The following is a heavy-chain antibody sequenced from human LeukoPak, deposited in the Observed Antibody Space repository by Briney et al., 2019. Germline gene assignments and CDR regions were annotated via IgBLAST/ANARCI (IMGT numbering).Heavy chain of an antibody. CDR2: ISGSGDST. CDR1: GFTFSDYW. Sequence: PGGSLRLSCAASGFTFSDYWMHWVRQAPGKGLEWVSAISGSGDSTYYADSVKGRFTISRDNSKNTLYLQMNSLRAEDTAVYYCAKRIRVNWFDPWGQGTLVTVSS. J-gene: IGHJ5*02. V-gene: IGHV3-23*01. CDR3: AKRIRVNWFDP.